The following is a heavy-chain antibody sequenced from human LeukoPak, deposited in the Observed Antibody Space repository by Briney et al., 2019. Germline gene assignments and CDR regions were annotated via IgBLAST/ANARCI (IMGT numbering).Heavy chain of an antibody. CDR3: TRDTGTTGEVKFDP. CDR1: GNSFGDYY. CDR2: IYTSGST. Sequence: SETLSLTCTVSGNSFGDYYWSWIRQPAGKGLEWIGRIYTSGSTTYNPSLKSRVTMSVDTSKSQFSLNLMSVAAADTAVYYCTRDTGTTGEVKFDPWGQGTLVTVSS. J-gene: IGHJ5*02. D-gene: IGHD4-17*01. V-gene: IGHV4-4*07.